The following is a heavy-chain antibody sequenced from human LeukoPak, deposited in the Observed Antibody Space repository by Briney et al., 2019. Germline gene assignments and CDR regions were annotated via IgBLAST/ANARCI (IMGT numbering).Heavy chain of an antibody. CDR1: GLTFSSYW. Sequence: GGSLRLSCAASGLTFSSYWMHWVRQAPGKGLVWVSRINSDGSSTSYADSVKGRFTISRDNAKNTLYLQMNSLRAEDTAVYYCAREGIVVALDAFDIWGQGTMVTVSS. CDR2: INSDGSST. CDR3: AREGIVVALDAFDI. D-gene: IGHD3-22*01. V-gene: IGHV3-74*01. J-gene: IGHJ3*02.